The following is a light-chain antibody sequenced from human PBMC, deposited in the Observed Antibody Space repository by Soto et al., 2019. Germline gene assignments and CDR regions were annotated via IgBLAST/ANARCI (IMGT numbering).Light chain of an antibody. J-gene: IGKJ2*01. CDR3: QQSYSTPPYT. CDR1: QSISSY. V-gene: IGKV1-39*01. CDR2: AAS. Sequence: DIQMTQSPSSLSASVGDRVTITCRASQSISSYLNWYQQKPAKAPMLLIYAASSLQSGVPSRFSGSGSGTDFTLTISSLQPEDFATYYCQQSYSTPPYTFGQGTKLQIK.